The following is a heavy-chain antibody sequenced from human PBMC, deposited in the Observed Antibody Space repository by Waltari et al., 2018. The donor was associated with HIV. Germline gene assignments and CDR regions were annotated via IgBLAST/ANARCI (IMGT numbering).Heavy chain of an antibody. CDR2: ISAYNGNI. J-gene: IGHJ6*02. D-gene: IGHD1-20*01. V-gene: IGHV1-18*01. CDR3: AREACTQYNCNDGGYSYYGMDV. CDR1: GYTFTSYG. Sequence: QVQLVQSGGEVKKPGASVKVSCKASGYTFTSYGISWVRQAPGQGLEWMGWISAYNGNIHYAQKFQGRVTMTTETSTSTAYMELRSLRSDDTAVYYCAREACTQYNCNDGGYSYYGMDVWGQGTTVTVSS.